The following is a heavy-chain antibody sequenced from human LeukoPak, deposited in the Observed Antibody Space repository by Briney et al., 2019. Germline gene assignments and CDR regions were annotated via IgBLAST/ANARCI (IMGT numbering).Heavy chain of an antibody. CDR3: AREHSSGYYFDAFDI. V-gene: IGHV1-2*02. CDR2: INPNSGGT. CDR1: GYTFTTYG. J-gene: IGHJ3*02. D-gene: IGHD3-22*01. Sequence: ASVKVSCKASGYTFTTYGISWVRQAPGQGLEWMGWINPNSGGTNYAQKFQGRVTMTRDTSISTAYMELSRLRSDDTAVYYCAREHSSGYYFDAFDIWGQGTMATVSS.